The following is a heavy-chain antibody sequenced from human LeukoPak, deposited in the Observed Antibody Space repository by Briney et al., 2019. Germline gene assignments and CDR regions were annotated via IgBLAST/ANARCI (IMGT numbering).Heavy chain of an antibody. V-gene: IGHV1-8*03. Sequence: GASVKVSCKASGYTFTSFDINWVRQATGQGLEWMGWMSLNSSKRGCAQKFQGRVTITRNTSISTVYMELSSLRSEDTAVYYCARGRVLFDNWGQGTLVTVSS. D-gene: IGHD1-1*01. CDR3: ARGRVLFDN. CDR2: MSLNSSKR. CDR1: GYTFTSFD. J-gene: IGHJ4*02.